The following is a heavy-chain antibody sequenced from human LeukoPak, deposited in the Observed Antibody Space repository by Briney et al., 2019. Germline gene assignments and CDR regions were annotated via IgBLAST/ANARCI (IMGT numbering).Heavy chain of an antibody. CDR2: INHSGST. CDR3: ARGGGYSGYYFDY. D-gene: IGHD3-22*01. J-gene: IGHJ4*02. V-gene: IGHV4-34*01. Sequence: SETLSLTCTVSADSISSYYWSWIRQPPGKGLEWIGEINHSGSTNYNPSLKSRVTISVDTSKNQCSLKLSSVTAADTAVYYCARGGGYSGYYFDYWGQGTLVTVSS. CDR1: ADSISSYY.